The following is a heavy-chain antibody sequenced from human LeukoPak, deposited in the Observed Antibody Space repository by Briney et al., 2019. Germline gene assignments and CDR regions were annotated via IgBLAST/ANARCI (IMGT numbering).Heavy chain of an antibody. Sequence: ASVKVSCKVSGYTLTELSMHWVRQAPGKGLEWMGGFDPEDGETIYAQKFQGRVTMTEDTSTDTAYMELSSLRSEDTAVYYCATGKVSGDSSGWYFDYWGQGTLVTVSS. J-gene: IGHJ4*02. CDR2: FDPEDGET. D-gene: IGHD6-19*01. V-gene: IGHV1-24*01. CDR3: ATGKVSGDSSGWYFDY. CDR1: GYTLTELS.